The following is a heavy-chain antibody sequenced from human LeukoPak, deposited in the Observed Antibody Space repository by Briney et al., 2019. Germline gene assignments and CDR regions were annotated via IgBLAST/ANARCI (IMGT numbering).Heavy chain of an antibody. CDR1: GGSFSGYY. J-gene: IGHJ4*02. D-gene: IGHD3-22*01. CDR3: ARGPPTVYGGNGFYYVFDY. Sequence: PSETLYLTCAVYGGSFSGYYWSWIRQPPGKGLEWIGEINYSGSTNYNPSLKSRVTISVDMSRNQFSLKLSSVTAADTAVFYCARGPPTVYGGNGFYYVFDYWGQGTLVTVSS. V-gene: IGHV4-34*01. CDR2: INYSGST.